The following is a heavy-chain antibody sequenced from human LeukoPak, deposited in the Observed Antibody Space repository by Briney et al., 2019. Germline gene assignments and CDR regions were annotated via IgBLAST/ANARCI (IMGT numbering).Heavy chain of an antibody. V-gene: IGHV1-69*04. D-gene: IGHD2-15*01. CDR2: IIPILGIA. CDR1: GGTFSSYA. CDR3: ASGYCSGGSCYYADY. Sequence: SVKVSCKASGGTFSSYAISWVRQAPGQGLEWMGRIIPILGIANYAQKFQGRVTITADKSTSTAYMELSSLRSEDTAVYYCASGYCSGGSCYYADYWGQGTLVTVSS. J-gene: IGHJ4*02.